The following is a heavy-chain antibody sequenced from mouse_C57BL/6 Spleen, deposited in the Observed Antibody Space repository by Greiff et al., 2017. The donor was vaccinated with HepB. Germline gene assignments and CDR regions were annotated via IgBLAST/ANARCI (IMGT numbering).Heavy chain of an antibody. J-gene: IGHJ2*01. D-gene: IGHD1-1*01. V-gene: IGHV5-9*01. CDR2: ISGGGGNT. Sequence: EVMLVESGGGLVKPGGSLKLSCAASGFTFSSYTMSWVRQTPEKRLEWVATISGGGGNTYYPDSVKGRFTISRDNAKNTLYLQMSSLRYEDTALYYCARRAPITTVVSYYFDYWGQGTTLTVSS. CDR1: GFTFSSYT. CDR3: ARRAPITTVVSYYFDY.